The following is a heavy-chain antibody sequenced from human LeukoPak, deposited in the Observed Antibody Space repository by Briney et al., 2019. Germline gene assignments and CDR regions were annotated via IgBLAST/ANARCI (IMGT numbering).Heavy chain of an antibody. V-gene: IGHV3-7*03. CDR3: ARVIDY. Sequence: GGSLLLSCAASGFTFENYWMSWGRQAPGKGLEWVANIKQDGSEKYYVDSVKGRFTISRDNAKNSLYLQMNSLRAEDTAVYYCARVIDYWGQGTLVTVSS. CDR1: GFTFENYW. CDR2: IKQDGSEK. J-gene: IGHJ4*02.